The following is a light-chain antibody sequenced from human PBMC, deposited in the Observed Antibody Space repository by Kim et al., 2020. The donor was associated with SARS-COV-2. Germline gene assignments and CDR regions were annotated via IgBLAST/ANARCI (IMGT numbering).Light chain of an antibody. J-gene: IGLJ2*01. V-gene: IGLV2-14*03. Sequence: SITISCTGTSSDVGGYNYVSWYQQHPGKAPKLMIYDVSNRPSGVSNRFSGSKFGNTASLTISGLQAEDEADYYCSSYTSSSTLEGVFGGGTQLTVL. CDR1: SSDVGGYNY. CDR2: DVS. CDR3: SSYTSSSTLEGV.